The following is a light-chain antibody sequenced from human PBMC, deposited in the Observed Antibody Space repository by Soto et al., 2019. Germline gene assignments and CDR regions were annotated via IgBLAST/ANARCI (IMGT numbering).Light chain of an antibody. CDR2: DAF. V-gene: IGKV1-33*01. CDR3: QQYDSLPRT. J-gene: IGKJ1*01. Sequence: DIQMTQSPSSLSASVGDSVTISCQASQDISHYLKWYQQKPGKAPKLLVYDAFNLETGVPSRFSGSGSGTDFTFTISSLQPEDIATYYCQQYDSLPRTFGQGTKVDIK. CDR1: QDISHY.